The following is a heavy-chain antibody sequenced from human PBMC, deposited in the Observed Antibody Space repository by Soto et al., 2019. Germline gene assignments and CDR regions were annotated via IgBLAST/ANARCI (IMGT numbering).Heavy chain of an antibody. Sequence: GGSLRLSCVFSGFTFSTYTMNWVRQAPGKGLEWVSSINGRSNYVYYADSVKGRFTISRDNAKDSLYLQMNRLRAEDTAIYYCAREDGVVGSSSAFDHWGLGTLVTVSS. CDR3: AREDGVVGSSSAFDH. V-gene: IGHV3-21*01. CDR1: GFTFSTYT. D-gene: IGHD1-26*01. CDR2: INGRSNYV. J-gene: IGHJ4*02.